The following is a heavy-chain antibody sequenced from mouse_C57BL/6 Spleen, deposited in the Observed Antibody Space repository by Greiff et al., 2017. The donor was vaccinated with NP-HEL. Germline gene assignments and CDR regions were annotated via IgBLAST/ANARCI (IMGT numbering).Heavy chain of an antibody. V-gene: IGHV5-4*01. Sequence: EVQLVESGGGLVKPGGSLKLSCAAPGFTFSSYAMSWVRQTPEKRLEWVATISDGGSYTYYPDNVKGRFTISRDNAKNNLYLQMSHLKSEDTAMYYCARVYYGNSFDVWGTGTTVTVSS. CDR2: ISDGGSYT. D-gene: IGHD2-1*01. CDR1: GFTFSSYA. CDR3: ARVYYGNSFDV. J-gene: IGHJ1*03.